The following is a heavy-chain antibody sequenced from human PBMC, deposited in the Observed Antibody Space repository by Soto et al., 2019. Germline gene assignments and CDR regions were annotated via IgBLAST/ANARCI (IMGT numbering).Heavy chain of an antibody. D-gene: IGHD4-17*01. J-gene: IGHJ4*02. V-gene: IGHV5-51*01. CDR3: ARHSTVTTRMDVDY. Sequence: GKGLEWMGIIYPGDSDTRYSPSFQGQVTISADKSISTAYLQWSSLKASDTAMYYCARHSTVTTRMDVDYWGQGTLVIVFS. CDR2: IYPGDSDT.